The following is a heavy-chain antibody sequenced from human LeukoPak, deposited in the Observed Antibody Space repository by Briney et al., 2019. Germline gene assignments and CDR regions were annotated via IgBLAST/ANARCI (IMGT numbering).Heavy chain of an antibody. CDR1: GYTFTSNY. V-gene: IGHV1-46*01. CDR2: IYPRDGST. Sequence: ASVTVSCTASGYTFTSNYIHWVRQAPGQGLEWMGMIYPRDGSTSYAQKFQGRVTVARDTSTSTVHMELSGLRSEDTAVYYCARDQEGFDYWGQGTLVTVSS. CDR3: ARDQEGFDY. J-gene: IGHJ4*02.